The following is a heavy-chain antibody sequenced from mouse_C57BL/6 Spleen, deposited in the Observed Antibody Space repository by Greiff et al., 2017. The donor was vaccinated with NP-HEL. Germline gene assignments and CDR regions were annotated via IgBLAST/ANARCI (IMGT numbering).Heavy chain of an antibody. D-gene: IGHD1-1*01. CDR3: ARWSYYYGSSWYFDV. V-gene: IGHV1-82*01. Sequence: QVQLQQSGPELVKPGASVKISCKASGYAFSSSWMNWVKQRPGKGLEWIGRIYPGDGDTNYNGKFKGKATLTADKSSSTAYMQLSSLTSEDSAVYFCARWSYYYGSSWYFDVWGTGTTVTVSS. CDR1: GYAFSSSW. J-gene: IGHJ1*03. CDR2: IYPGDGDT.